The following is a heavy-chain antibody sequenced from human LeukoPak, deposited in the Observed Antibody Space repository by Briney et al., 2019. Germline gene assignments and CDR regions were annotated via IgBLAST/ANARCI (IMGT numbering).Heavy chain of an antibody. Sequence: SSQTLSLTCTVSGGSISSGSYYWSWIRQPAGKGLEWIGRIYTSGSTNYNPSLKSRVTISVDTSKNQFSLKLSSVTAADTAVYYCARGPVFYGRVYFDYWGQGTLVTVSS. CDR2: IYTSGST. J-gene: IGHJ4*02. CDR3: ARGPVFYGRVYFDY. CDR1: GGSISSGSYY. D-gene: IGHD4-17*01. V-gene: IGHV4-61*02.